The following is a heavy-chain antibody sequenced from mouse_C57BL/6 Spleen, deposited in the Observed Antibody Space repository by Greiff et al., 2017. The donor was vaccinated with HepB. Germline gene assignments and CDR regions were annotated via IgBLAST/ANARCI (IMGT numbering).Heavy chain of an antibody. CDR1: GYTFTDYE. CDR2: IDPETGGT. V-gene: IGHV1-15*01. Sequence: VQLQQSGAELVRPGASVTLSCKASGYTFTDYEMHWVKQTPVHGLEWIGAIDPETGGTAYNQKFKGKAILTADKSSSTAYMELCSLTSEDSAVYYCTRGGDYYYGSSFDYWGQGTTLTVSS. D-gene: IGHD1-1*01. J-gene: IGHJ2*01. CDR3: TRGGDYYYGSSFDY.